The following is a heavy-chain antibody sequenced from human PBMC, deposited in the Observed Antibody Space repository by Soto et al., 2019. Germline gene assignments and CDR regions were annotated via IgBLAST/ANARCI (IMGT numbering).Heavy chain of an antibody. V-gene: IGHV1-18*04. Sequence: ASVKVSCKASGYTFTSYGISWVRQAPGQGLEWMGWISAYNGNTNYAQKPQGRVTMTTDTSTSTAYMELRSLRSDDTAVYYCARDRRYYDILTGKTFDYWGQGTLVTVSS. CDR1: GYTFTSYG. CDR3: ARDRRYYDILTGKTFDY. D-gene: IGHD3-9*01. J-gene: IGHJ4*02. CDR2: ISAYNGNT.